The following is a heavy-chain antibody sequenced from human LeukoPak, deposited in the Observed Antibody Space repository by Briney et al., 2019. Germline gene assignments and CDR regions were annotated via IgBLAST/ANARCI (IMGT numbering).Heavy chain of an antibody. V-gene: IGHV4-61*02. Sequence: SETLSLTCTVPGGSLCSSSYYCSWVRQPGGKGLEWLGRIHTSGSTNYNPSIRSRVTMSVDTSKNQFSLRMSSVAAANTAVYYSARDQYYNDSSGYYGFDYWGQGTLVTVSS. CDR1: GGSLCSSSYY. CDR2: IHTSGST. CDR3: ARDQYYNDSSGYYGFDY. D-gene: IGHD3-22*01. J-gene: IGHJ4*02.